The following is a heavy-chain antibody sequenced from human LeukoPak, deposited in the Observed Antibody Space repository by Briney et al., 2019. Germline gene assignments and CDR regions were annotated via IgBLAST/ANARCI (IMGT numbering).Heavy chain of an antibody. CDR2: VSGSGSTI. J-gene: IGHJ5*02. Sequence: GGSLRLSCAASGFTFSSYSMNWVRQAPGKGLEWLSYVSGSGSTIYYADSVKGRFTISRDNAKNSLYLQMNSLRAEDTAVYYCARGSGDWFDPWGQGSLVTVSS. CDR3: ARGSGDWFDP. CDR1: GFTFSSYS. V-gene: IGHV3-48*04. D-gene: IGHD1-26*01.